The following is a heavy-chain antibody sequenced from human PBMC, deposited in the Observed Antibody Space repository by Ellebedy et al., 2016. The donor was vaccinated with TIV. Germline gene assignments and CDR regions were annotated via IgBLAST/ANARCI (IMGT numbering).Heavy chain of an antibody. D-gene: IGHD3-10*01. V-gene: IGHV3-30*03. CDR3: ARDQSYGSGTFSGFDF. CDR1: GLTFSSYD. CDR2: ISYDGSKN. J-gene: IGHJ4*02. Sequence: GESLKISCAASGLTFSSYDMSWVRQAPGKGPEWVAVISYDGSKNYYADSVKGRFTISRDNSKNTLFLQMNSLRAEDTAMYYCARDQSYGSGTFSGFDFWGQGTLVTVSS.